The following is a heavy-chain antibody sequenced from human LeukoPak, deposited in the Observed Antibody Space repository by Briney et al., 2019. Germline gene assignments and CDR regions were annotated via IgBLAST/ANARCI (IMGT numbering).Heavy chain of an antibody. CDR3: ARSGYYYDSRVDY. CDR2: IKQDGSEK. V-gene: IGHV3-7*01. Sequence: GGSLRLSCAASGFTCSSYWMSWVRQAPGKGLEWVANIKQDGSEKYYVDSVKGRFTISRDNAKNSLYLQMNSLRAEDTAVYYCARSGYYYDSRVDYWGQGTLVTVSS. CDR1: GFTCSSYW. D-gene: IGHD3-22*01. J-gene: IGHJ4*02.